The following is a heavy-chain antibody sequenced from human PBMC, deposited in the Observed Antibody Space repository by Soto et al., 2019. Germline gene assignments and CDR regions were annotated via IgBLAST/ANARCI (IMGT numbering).Heavy chain of an antibody. V-gene: IGHV3-23*01. CDR3: AKGRESSGSYRPFDY. CDR2: ISGGGVAT. CDR1: GFTFSSYA. J-gene: IGHJ4*02. Sequence: GGSLRLSCAASGFTFSSYAMSWVCQAPGKGLEWVSAISGGGVATNYADSVKGRFTISRDNSKNTLYLQMNSLRAEDTAVYYCAKGRESSGSYRPFDYWGQGTLVTVSS. D-gene: IGHD3-22*01.